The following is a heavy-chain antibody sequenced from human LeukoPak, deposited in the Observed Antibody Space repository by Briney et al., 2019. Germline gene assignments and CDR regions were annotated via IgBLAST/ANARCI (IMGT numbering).Heavy chain of an antibody. CDR2: IIPIFGTA. J-gene: IGHJ4*02. CDR3: AFGSRVSTGFDY. Sequence: SVRVSCKASGGTFIRYAIGWVRQAPGQWLEWMGGIIPIFGTANYAQKFQGRVTITADESTSTAYMELSSLRSEDTAVYYCAFGSRVSTGFDYWGQGTLVTVSS. V-gene: IGHV1-69*01. D-gene: IGHD5/OR15-5a*01. CDR1: GGTFIRYA.